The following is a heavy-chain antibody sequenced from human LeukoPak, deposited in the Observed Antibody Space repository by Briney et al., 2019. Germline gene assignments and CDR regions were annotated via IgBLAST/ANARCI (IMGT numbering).Heavy chain of an antibody. V-gene: IGHV1-46*03. CDR2: INPSGGST. D-gene: IGHD4-17*01. CDR3: ARPTTVTKTWHAFDI. CDR1: GYTFTSYY. Sequence: ASVKVSCKASGYTFTSYYMHWVRQAPGQGLEWMGIINPSGGSTSYAQKFQGRVTMTRDTSTSTVYMELSSQRSEDTAVYYCARPTTVTKTWHAFDIWGQGTMVTVSS. J-gene: IGHJ3*02.